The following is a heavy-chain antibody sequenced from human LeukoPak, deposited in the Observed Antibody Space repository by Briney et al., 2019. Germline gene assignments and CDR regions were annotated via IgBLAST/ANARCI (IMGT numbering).Heavy chain of an antibody. D-gene: IGHD6-13*01. Sequence: PSGTLSLTCTVSGGSISSSSYYWGWIRQPPGKGLEWIGSIYYSGSTYYNPSLKSRVTISVDTSKNQFSLKLNSVTAADTAVYYCASASIEATGTNDYWGQGTLVTVSS. J-gene: IGHJ4*02. CDR2: IYYSGST. CDR1: GGSISSSSYY. CDR3: ASASIEATGTNDY. V-gene: IGHV4-39*07.